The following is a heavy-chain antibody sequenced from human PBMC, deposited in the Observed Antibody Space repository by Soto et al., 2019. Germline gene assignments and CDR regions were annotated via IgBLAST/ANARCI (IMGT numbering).Heavy chain of an antibody. CDR2: IIGSGINT. CDR3: AKGALGQCAGAICYQFDS. V-gene: IGHV3-23*01. CDR1: GFTFSTYA. Sequence: DVQLLESGGGLIHPGGSLRLSCAASGFTFSTYAMNWVRQGPGKGPEWVSSIIGSGINTYYTDSVKGRFTISRDNSKSTLHLQMNSLRVEDTAVYYCAKGALGQCAGAICYQFDSWGQGTLVTVAS. J-gene: IGHJ4*02. D-gene: IGHD2-8*02.